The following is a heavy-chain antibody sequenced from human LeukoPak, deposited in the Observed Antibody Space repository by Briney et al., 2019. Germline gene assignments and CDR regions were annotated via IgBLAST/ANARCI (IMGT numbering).Heavy chain of an antibody. V-gene: IGHV4-39*01. D-gene: IGHD2-2*01. CDR1: GDSISSSSYY. J-gene: IGHJ5*02. CDR3: TREQLGHCSSTSCTALTFDP. CDR2: IDYSGST. Sequence: SETLSLTRTVSGDSISSSSYYWGWIRQPPGKGLEWIGNIDYSGSTYYNPSLKSRVTISVDTSKNQFSLKLISVTAADTAAYYCTREQLGHCSSTSCTALTFDPWGQGTLVTVSS.